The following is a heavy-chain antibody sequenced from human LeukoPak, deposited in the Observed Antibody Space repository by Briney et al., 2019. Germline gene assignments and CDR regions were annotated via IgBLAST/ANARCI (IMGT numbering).Heavy chain of an antibody. Sequence: PGGSLSLSCAASGFTFSSYSMNWVRQAPGKGLEWVSSISSSSSYIYYADSVKGRFTISRDNAKNSLYLQMNSLRAEDTAVYYCARLVRGAFDIWGQGTMVTVSS. CDR1: GFTFSSYS. CDR3: ARLVRGAFDI. V-gene: IGHV3-21*01. J-gene: IGHJ3*02. D-gene: IGHD6-13*01. CDR2: ISSSSSYI.